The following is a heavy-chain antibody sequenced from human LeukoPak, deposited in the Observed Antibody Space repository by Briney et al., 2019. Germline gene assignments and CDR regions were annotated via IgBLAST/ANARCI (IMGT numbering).Heavy chain of an antibody. CDR2: ISSSSSDI. J-gene: IGHJ4*02. CDR3: VRGYCSGGTCYLDY. Sequence: GRSLRLSCAASGVSFSNYNMNWVGQAPGRGLEWVSAISSSSSDIYYAASLKGRFTISRDNAKNSLYLQVNSLRAEDTAVYFCVRGYCSGGTCYLDYWGRGTLVTVSS. CDR1: GVSFSNYN. D-gene: IGHD2-15*01. V-gene: IGHV3-21*01.